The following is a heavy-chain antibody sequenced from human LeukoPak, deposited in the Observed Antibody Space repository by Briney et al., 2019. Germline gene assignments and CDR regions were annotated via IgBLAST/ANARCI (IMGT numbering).Heavy chain of an antibody. CDR2: IGSSGATT. D-gene: IGHD5-12*01. V-gene: IGHV3-23*01. Sequence: GGSLRVSCEASGFTFNKFAMSWVRQAPGKGPEWVSAIGSSGATTFYADSVKGRCTISRDNSKNTVYLEMNSLRAEDTAIYYCAKAFSAYENWPPNWFDPWGQGTLVTVSS. CDR3: AKAFSAYENWPPNWFDP. CDR1: GFTFNKFA. J-gene: IGHJ5*02.